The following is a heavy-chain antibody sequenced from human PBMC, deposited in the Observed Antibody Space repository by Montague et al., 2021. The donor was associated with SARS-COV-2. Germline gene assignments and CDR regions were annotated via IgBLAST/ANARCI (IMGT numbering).Heavy chain of an antibody. CDR2: IYYTGSR. CDR1: GDSVSRGSSY. Sequence: SETLSLTCTVSGDSVSRGSSYWSWIRQPPGKGLEWIGYIYYTGSRKYNSSLKSRLTISVDTSKNQFSLKLSSVTAADTAVYYCARHARGEGYPPWFDSWGQGTLVTVSS. D-gene: IGHD5-24*01. J-gene: IGHJ5*01. V-gene: IGHV4-61*01. CDR3: ARHARGEGYPPWFDS.